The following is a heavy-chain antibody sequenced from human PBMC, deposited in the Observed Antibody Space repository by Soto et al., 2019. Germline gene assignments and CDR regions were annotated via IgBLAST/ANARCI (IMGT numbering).Heavy chain of an antibody. D-gene: IGHD1-1*01. Sequence: DVQLVESGGGLIQPGASLRLSCAAFGLTISGKKYVAWVGQAPGKGLEWVSALYDVDGSFYADSVKGRFTTSSDSSKTTVYLQMNDLRPDDTAVYYCATWHEREHAYDVWGQGTTVTVSS. V-gene: IGHV3-53*01. J-gene: IGHJ3*01. CDR3: ATWHEREHAYDV. CDR1: GLTISGKKY. CDR2: LYDVDGS.